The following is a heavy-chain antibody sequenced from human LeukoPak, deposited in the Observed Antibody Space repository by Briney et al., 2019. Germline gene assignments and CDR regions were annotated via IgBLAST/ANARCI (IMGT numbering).Heavy chain of an antibody. CDR1: GFTFSSYW. CDR2: IKQDGSEK. V-gene: IGHV3-7*01. Sequence: GGSLRLSCAASGFTFSSYWMSWVRQAPGKGLEWVANIKQDGSEKYYVDPVKGRFTISRDNAKNSLYLQMNSLRAEDTAVYYCARDRDGSSWYFYYYYMDVWGKGTTVTVSS. CDR3: ARDRDGSSWYFYYYYMDV. D-gene: IGHD6-13*01. J-gene: IGHJ6*03.